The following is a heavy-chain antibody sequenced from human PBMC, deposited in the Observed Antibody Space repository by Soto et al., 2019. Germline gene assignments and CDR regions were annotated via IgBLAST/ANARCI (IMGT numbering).Heavy chain of an antibody. D-gene: IGHD1-7*01. CDR3: ARCGTTYYFDY. Sequence: SETLSLTCAVYGGSFSGYYWSWIRQPPGKGLEWIGEINHSGSTNYNPSLKSRVTISVDTSKNQFSLKLSYLTAADTAVYYCARCGTTYYFDYWGQGTLVTVSS. J-gene: IGHJ4*02. CDR2: INHSGST. CDR1: GGSFSGYY. V-gene: IGHV4-34*01.